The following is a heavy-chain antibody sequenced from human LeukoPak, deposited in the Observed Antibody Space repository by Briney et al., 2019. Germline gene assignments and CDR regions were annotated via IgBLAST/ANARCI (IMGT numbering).Heavy chain of an antibody. Sequence: GGSLRLSCAASGFTVSSSYMTWVRQAPGKGLEWVSVIYSGGNTYYADSVKGRFTISRDNSKNTLYLQMNSLRVEDTAVYYCARVLVGGTNWFDPWGQGTLVTVSS. V-gene: IGHV3-53*01. CDR3: ARVLVGGTNWFDP. CDR1: GFTVSSSY. J-gene: IGHJ5*02. CDR2: IYSGGNT. D-gene: IGHD1-26*01.